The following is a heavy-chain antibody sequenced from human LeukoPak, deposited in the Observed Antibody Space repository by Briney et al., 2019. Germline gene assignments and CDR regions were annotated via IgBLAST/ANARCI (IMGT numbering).Heavy chain of an antibody. Sequence: SETLSLTCTVSGGSITNYYWRWIRQPPGKGLEWIGYIYYSGSTNYNPSLKSRVTLSVDTSRNQFSLSLRSMTAADTAVYYCARTEPSGTTSHWGQGTLVTVSS. CDR1: GGSITNYY. J-gene: IGHJ4*02. CDR2: IYYSGST. CDR3: ARTEPSGTTSH. V-gene: IGHV4-59*01. D-gene: IGHD1-1*01.